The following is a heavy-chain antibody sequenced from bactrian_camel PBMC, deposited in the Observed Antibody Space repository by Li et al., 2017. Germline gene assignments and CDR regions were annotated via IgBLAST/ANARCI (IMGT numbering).Heavy chain of an antibody. CDR3: AAARSYCHSRRLLPATNFEY. CDR1: GYC. V-gene: IGHV3-3*01. CDR2: WFSVDGSI. J-gene: IGHJ4*01. D-gene: IGHD3*01. Sequence: HVQLVESGGGQVEAGGSLRLSCVGSGYCMGWFRQASNNERERVATWFSVDGSISYADSVKGRFTISRDNFKNTLYLQMDDLKPEDTAMYYCAAARSYCHSRRLLPATNFEYWGQGTQVTVS.